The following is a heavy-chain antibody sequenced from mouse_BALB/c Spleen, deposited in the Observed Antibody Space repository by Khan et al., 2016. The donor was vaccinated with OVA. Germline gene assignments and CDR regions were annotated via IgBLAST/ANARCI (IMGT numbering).Heavy chain of an antibody. Sequence: EVELVESGGDLVKPGGSLKLSCAASGFSFSTYGMSWVRQAPDKRLEWVASVSTCGGYTFYPDSVKGRFTIARDNTKHILYLQMRGEGAEDEYIVYCTSRVDYYDSDGFAYWGQGTLVTVSA. CDR1: GFSFSTYG. CDR2: VSTCGGYT. D-gene: IGHD1-1*01. J-gene: IGHJ3*01. CDR3: TSRVDYYDSDGFAY. V-gene: IGHV5-6*01.